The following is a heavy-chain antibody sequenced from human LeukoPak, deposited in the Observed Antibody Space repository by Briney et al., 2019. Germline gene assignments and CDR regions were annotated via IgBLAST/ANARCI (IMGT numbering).Heavy chain of an antibody. J-gene: IGHJ4*02. Sequence: ASVKVSCKASGYTFTSYGISWVRQAPGQGLEWMGWISAYNGNTNYAQKLQGRVTMTTDTSTSTAYMELRSLRSDDTAVYYCAREMGLWSGELPTGYWGQGTLVTVSS. CDR3: AREMGLWSGELPTGY. CDR1: GYTFTSYG. D-gene: IGHD3-10*01. CDR2: ISAYNGNT. V-gene: IGHV1-18*01.